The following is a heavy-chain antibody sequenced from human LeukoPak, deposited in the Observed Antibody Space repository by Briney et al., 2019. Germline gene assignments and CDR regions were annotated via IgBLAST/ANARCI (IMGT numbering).Heavy chain of an antibody. Sequence: PGGSLRLSCAASGFTFSSYGMHWVRQAPGKGLEWVAVISYDGSNKYYADSVKGRFTISRDNSKNTLYLQMNSLRAEDTAVYYCAKDGDLYGHADYWGQGTLVTVSS. J-gene: IGHJ4*02. CDR2: ISYDGSNK. D-gene: IGHD4-17*01. CDR1: GFTFSSYG. V-gene: IGHV3-30*18. CDR3: AKDGDLYGHADY.